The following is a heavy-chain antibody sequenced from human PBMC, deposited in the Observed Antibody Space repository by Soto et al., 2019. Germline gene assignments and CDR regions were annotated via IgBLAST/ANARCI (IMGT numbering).Heavy chain of an antibody. CDR1: GASISDYC. CDR2: IYASGNT. V-gene: IGHV4-4*07. CDR3: ARESRSALGTVEH. D-gene: IGHD6-13*01. Sequence: LSLTCTVSGASISDYCWSWIRQPAGKGLECIGRIYASGNTNYNPSLKSRVTMSVDTSKNQFSLTLNSVTAADTAVYYCARESRSALGTVEHWGRGTLVTVSS. J-gene: IGHJ4*02.